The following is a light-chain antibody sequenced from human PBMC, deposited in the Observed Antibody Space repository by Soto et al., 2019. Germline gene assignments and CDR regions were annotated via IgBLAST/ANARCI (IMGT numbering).Light chain of an antibody. V-gene: IGKV3-20*01. CDR2: GAS. CDR3: QQYDSSPLT. Sequence: EIVLTQSPGTLSLSPGERVTLSCKASQNVGSYLAWYRQKPGQAPRLLISGASKRATGISDRFRGSGSGRDFTLTINRLEPEDFAVYFCQQYDSSPLTFGGGTKVEIK. J-gene: IGKJ4*01. CDR1: QNVGSY.